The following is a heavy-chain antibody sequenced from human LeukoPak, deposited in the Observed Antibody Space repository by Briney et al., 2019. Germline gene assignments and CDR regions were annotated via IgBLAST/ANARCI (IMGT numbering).Heavy chain of an antibody. D-gene: IGHD1-20*01. CDR3: AKGSSAISITSIDY. Sequence: PGGSLRLSCAASGFTFSSYAMSWVRQAPGKGLKWVSGISGSGVTTYYADSVKGRFTISRDNSKNTLYLQMNSLRAEDTAVYYCAKGSSAISITSIDYWGQGTLVTVSS. CDR2: ISGSGVTT. V-gene: IGHV3-23*01. CDR1: GFTFSSYA. J-gene: IGHJ4*02.